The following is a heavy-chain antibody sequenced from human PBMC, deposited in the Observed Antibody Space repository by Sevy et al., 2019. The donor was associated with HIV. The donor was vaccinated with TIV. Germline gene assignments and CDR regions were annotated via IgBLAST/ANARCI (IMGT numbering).Heavy chain of an antibody. CDR2: ISYDGSRK. D-gene: IGHD3-10*01. V-gene: IGHV3-30*14. Sequence: GGSLRLSCAASGFTFSSYTMHWVRQAPGKGLEWVAFISYDGSRKSYADSVKGRFTISRDNSKNTLYLQMNNLRAEDTAVFYCARDLALSRSYSFLANWGQGTLVTVSS. CDR3: ARDLALSRSYSFLAN. J-gene: IGHJ1*01. CDR1: GFTFSSYT.